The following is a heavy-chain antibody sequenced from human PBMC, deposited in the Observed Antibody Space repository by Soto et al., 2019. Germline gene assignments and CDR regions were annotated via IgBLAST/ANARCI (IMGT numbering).Heavy chain of an antibody. J-gene: IGHJ4*02. CDR1: GFTFDDYA. CDR3: TTNYPNDDSRVVAY. V-gene: IGHV3-9*01. D-gene: IGHD1-1*01. CDR2: ITWNSGSK. Sequence: EVQLVESGGGLVQPGRSLRLSCAASGFTFDDYAMHWVRQPPGKGLEWVSGITWNSGSKDYADSVKGRFTISRDNRKNSLYLQMNSLRGEDTALYYCTTNYPNDDSRVVAYWGQGTLVTVSS.